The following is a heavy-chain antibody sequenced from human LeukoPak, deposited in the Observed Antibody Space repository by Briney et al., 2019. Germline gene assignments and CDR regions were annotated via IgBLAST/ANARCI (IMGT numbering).Heavy chain of an antibody. CDR1: GGSISSGGYY. Sequence: TLSLTCTVSGGSISSGGYYWSWIRQHPGKGLEWIGYIYYSGSTYYNPSLKSRVTISVDTSKNQFSLKLSSVTAADTAVYYCARMNYGSGSYYFWFDPWGQGTLVTVSS. CDR2: IYYSGST. D-gene: IGHD3-10*01. CDR3: ARMNYGSGSYYFWFDP. V-gene: IGHV4-31*03. J-gene: IGHJ5*02.